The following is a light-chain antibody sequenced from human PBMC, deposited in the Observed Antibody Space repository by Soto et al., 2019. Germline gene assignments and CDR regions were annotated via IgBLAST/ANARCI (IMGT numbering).Light chain of an antibody. CDR2: EVS. CDR1: SSDVGSYNL. CDR3: FSYAGSSFFWV. J-gene: IGLJ3*02. V-gene: IGLV2-23*02. Sequence: QSALTQPASVSGSPGQSITISCTGTSSDVGSYNLVSWYQQHPGKAPKLMIYEVSKRPSGVSNRFSGSKSGNTASLTISGLQAEDEADYYCFSYAGSSFFWVFGGGTKLTVL.